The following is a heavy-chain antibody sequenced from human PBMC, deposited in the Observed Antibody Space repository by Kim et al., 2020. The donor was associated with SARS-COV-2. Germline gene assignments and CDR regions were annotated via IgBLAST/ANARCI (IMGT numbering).Heavy chain of an antibody. J-gene: IGHJ3*02. V-gene: IGHV4-59*09. D-gene: IGHD1-1*01. CDR3: ARGGEGGNARARGSFDI. Sequence: LKSRVTMSVDKSKNQFSLKLTSVTAADTAVYYCARGGEGGNARARGSFDIWGQGTKVTVSS.